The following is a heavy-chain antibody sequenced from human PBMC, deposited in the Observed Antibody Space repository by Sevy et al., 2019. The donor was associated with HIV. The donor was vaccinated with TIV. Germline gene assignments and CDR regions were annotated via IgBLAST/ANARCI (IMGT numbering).Heavy chain of an antibody. Sequence: GGSLRLSCAASGFTFSNAWMSWVRQAPGKGLEWVGRIKSKTDGGTTDYAAPVKGRFTIPRDDSKNTLYLQMNSLKTEDTAVYYCTTGAYCGGDCYLRNYYYYGMDVWGQGTTVTVSS. CDR2: IKSKTDGGTT. CDR1: GFTFSNAW. J-gene: IGHJ6*02. V-gene: IGHV3-15*01. CDR3: TTGAYCGGDCYLRNYYYYGMDV. D-gene: IGHD2-21*02.